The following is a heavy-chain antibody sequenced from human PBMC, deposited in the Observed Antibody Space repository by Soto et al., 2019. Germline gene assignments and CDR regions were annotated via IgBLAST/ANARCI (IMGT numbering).Heavy chain of an antibody. V-gene: IGHV4-39*01. CDR2: IYYSGST. Sequence: SETLSLTCAFSGGSISSSSYDWGGLLQPPVKVREWIGSIYYSGSTYYNPSLKSRVTISVDTSKNQFSLKLSSVTAADTAVYYCASLFYCSSTSCYYYYGMEVWGQGTTVTVSS. CDR3: ASLFYCSSTSCYYYYGMEV. D-gene: IGHD2-2*01. J-gene: IGHJ6*02. CDR1: GGSISSSSYD.